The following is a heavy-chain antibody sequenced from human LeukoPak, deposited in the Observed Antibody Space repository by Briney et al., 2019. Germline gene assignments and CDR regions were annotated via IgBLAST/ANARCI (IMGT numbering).Heavy chain of an antibody. D-gene: IGHD5-24*01. CDR1: GYTFTGYY. J-gene: IGHJ3*02. CDR2: INPNSGGT. V-gene: IGHV1-2*02. CDR3: ARKGDGYKDVDAFDI. Sequence: ASVTVSCKASGYTFTGYYMHWVRQAPGQGLEWMGWINPNSGGTNYAQKFQGRVTITRNTSISTAYMELSSLRSEDTAVYYCARKGDGYKDVDAFDIWGQGTMVTVSS.